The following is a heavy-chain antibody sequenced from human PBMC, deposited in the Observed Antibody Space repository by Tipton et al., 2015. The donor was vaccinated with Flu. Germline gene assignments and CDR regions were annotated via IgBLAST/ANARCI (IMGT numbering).Heavy chain of an antibody. J-gene: IGHJ4*02. CDR1: GYSISSGYF. D-gene: IGHD3-16*02. CDR2: IYHSGRT. V-gene: IGHV4-38-2*01. Sequence: GLVKPSETLSLTCAVSGYSISSGYFWGWIRQPPGKGLEWIGSIYHSGRTYYNPSLKSRVTISVDTSKNQFSLKLSSVTAADTAVYYCARQHDYVWGSYRRDDYWGQGTLVTVSS. CDR3: ARQHDYVWGSYRRDDY.